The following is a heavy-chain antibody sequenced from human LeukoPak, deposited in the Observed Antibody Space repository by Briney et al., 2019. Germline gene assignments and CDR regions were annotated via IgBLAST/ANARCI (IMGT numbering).Heavy chain of an antibody. Sequence: EGSLRLSCAASGFTFSSYGTHWVRQAPGKGLEWVAVISYDGSNKYYADSVKGRFTISRDNSKNTLYLQMNSLRAEDTAVYYCAKGAAVAGFDYWGQGTLVTVSS. CDR2: ISYDGSNK. J-gene: IGHJ4*02. CDR1: GFTFSSYG. V-gene: IGHV3-30*18. CDR3: AKGAAVAGFDY. D-gene: IGHD6-19*01.